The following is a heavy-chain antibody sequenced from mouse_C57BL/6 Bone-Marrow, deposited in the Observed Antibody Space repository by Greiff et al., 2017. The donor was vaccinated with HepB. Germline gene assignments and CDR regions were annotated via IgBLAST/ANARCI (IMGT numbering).Heavy chain of an antibody. CDR1: GYSITSGYY. J-gene: IGHJ1*03. V-gene: IGHV3-6*01. D-gene: IGHD2-4*01. CDR2: ISYDGSN. Sequence: EVKLMESGPGLVKPSQSLSLTCSVTGYSITSGYYWNWIRQFPGNKLEWMGYISYDGSNNYNPSLKNRISITRDTSKNQFFLKLNSVTTEDTATHYCARGGYDYDRYFDVWGTGTTVTVSS. CDR3: ARGGYDYDRYFDV.